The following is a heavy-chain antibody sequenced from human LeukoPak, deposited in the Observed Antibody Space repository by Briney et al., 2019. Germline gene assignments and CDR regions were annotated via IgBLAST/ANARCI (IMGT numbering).Heavy chain of an antibody. CDR2: INPNSGGT. D-gene: IGHD5-12*01. J-gene: IGHJ3*02. V-gene: IGHV1-2*02. Sequence: ASVTVSCKASGYTFTGYYMHWVRQAPGQGLEWMGWINPNSGGTNYAQKFQGRVTMTRDTSISTAYMELSRLRSDDTAGYYCARAGGYSGYDNDAFDIWGQGTMVTVSS. CDR3: ARAGGYSGYDNDAFDI. CDR1: GYTFTGYY.